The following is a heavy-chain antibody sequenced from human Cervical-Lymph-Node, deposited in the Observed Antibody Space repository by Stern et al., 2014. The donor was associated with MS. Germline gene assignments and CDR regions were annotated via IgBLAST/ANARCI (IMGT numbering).Heavy chain of an antibody. V-gene: IGHV1-69*01. CDR1: GGTLRNYA. J-gene: IGHJ6*02. Sequence: VQLVQSEAEVKKPGSSVKVSCKASGGTLRNYAISWVRQAPGQGLEWMGGIIPILGSANYAQDFQDRVTITADESTTTAYMELSSLRSDDTAVYYCARQFRPYFYGFDVWGHGTTVTVSS. CDR2: IIPILGSA. D-gene: IGHD5-24*01. CDR3: ARQFRPYFYGFDV.